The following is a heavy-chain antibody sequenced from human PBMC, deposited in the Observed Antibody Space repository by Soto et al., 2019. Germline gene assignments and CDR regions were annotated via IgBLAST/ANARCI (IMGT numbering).Heavy chain of an antibody. Sequence: SETLSLTCTVSGGSISSYYWSWIRQPPGKGLEWIGYINYSGSTNYNPSLKSRFTISVDTSKNHFSLKLSSVTAADTAVYYCERLGQNNWFDPWGQGTLVTVSS. CDR2: INYSGST. V-gene: IGHV4-59*08. CDR3: ERLGQNNWFDP. CDR1: GGSISSYY. J-gene: IGHJ5*02.